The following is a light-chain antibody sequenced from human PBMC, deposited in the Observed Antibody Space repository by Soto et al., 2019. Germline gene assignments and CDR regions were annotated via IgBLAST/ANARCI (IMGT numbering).Light chain of an antibody. CDR1: SSNIGAGYD. CDR3: QSYDSSMSAHVV. CDR2: GNS. V-gene: IGLV1-40*01. Sequence: QSVLTQPPSVSGAPGRSVTISCTGSSSNIGAGYDVHWYQQLPGTAPKLLIYGNSNRPSGVPDRFSGSKSGTSASLAITGLQAEDEADYYCQSYDSSMSAHVVFGGGTKLIVL. J-gene: IGLJ2*01.